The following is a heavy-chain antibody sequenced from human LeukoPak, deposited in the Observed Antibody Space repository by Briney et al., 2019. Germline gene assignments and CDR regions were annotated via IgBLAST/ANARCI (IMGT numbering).Heavy chain of an antibody. D-gene: IGHD6-19*01. Sequence: GVSLRLSCAASGFTFSDHYMDWVRRAPGKGLEWVGRSRNKATSYTTEYAASVKGRFTISRDDSKNSVDLQMNSLKPEDTAVYYCARGRYSSGWYFGYWGQGILVTVSS. V-gene: IGHV3-72*01. CDR3: ARGRYSSGWYFGY. J-gene: IGHJ4*02. CDR2: SRNKATSYTT. CDR1: GFTFSDHY.